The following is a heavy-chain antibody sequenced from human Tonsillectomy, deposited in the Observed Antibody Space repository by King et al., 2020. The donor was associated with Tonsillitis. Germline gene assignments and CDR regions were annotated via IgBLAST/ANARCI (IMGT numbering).Heavy chain of an antibody. V-gene: IGHV3-21*01. Sequence: VQLVEESGGGLVKPGGSLRLSCAASGFTFSSYTMHWVRPAPGKGLEWVSSISSSSMYMYYAESVKGRFTISRDNAKNSLHLQMNSLRADDTAVYYCARVFDFWSDYTASGRPYYMDVWAKGTTVTVSS. D-gene: IGHD3-3*01. CDR1: GFTFSSYT. J-gene: IGHJ6*03. CDR2: ISSSSMYM. CDR3: ARVFDFWSDYTASGRPYYMDV.